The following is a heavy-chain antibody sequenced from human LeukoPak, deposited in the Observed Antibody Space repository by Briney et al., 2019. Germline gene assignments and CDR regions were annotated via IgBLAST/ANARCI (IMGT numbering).Heavy chain of an antibody. CDR2: INLNSGGT. CDR1: GYTFTCYY. J-gene: IGHJ4*02. CDR3: ARPLHYYDSSGYFGY. V-gene: IGHV1-2*02. Sequence: GASVKVSCKASGYTFTCYYMHWVRQAPGQGLEGMGWINLNSGGTNYAQKFQGRVTMTRDTSISTAYMELSRLRSDDTAVYYCARPLHYYDSSGYFGYWGQGTLVTVSS. D-gene: IGHD3-22*01.